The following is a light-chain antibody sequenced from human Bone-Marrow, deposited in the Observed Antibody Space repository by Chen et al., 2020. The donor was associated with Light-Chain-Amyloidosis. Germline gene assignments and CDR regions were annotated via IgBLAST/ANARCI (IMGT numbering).Light chain of an antibody. CDR1: SLRSYF. CDR3: KSRDSGNYVV. J-gene: IGLJ2*01. V-gene: IGLV3-19*01. Sequence: SSELTQDPAVSVALRQTVRITCQGASLRSYFATWYQQKSGEAPVLVLFGGNNRASGIPDRFSGARSGNTASLTITGAQAEDEAVYYCKSRDSGNYVVFGGGTKVTV. CDR2: GGN.